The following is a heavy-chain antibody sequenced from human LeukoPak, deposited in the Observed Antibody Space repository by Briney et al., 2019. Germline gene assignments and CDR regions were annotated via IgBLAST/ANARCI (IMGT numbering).Heavy chain of an antibody. Sequence: SETLSLTCSVSGGSISSYYWSWIRQPAGKGLEWIGRIRNSGSTNYHPSLESRVTLSIATSTHQFYLNLSSVTAAATAVYYYASQVSSSGCPPFDIWGQGTVVTVSS. V-gene: IGHV4-4*07. CDR2: IRNSGST. J-gene: IGHJ3*02. D-gene: IGHD6-19*01. CDR1: GGSISSYY. CDR3: ASQVSSSGCPPFDI.